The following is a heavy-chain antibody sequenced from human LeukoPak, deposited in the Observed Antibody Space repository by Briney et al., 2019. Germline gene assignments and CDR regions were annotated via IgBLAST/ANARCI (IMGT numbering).Heavy chain of an antibody. CDR1: GDSINSLDL. V-gene: IGHV4-4*02. CDR3: ARHDGTVTLNWFDP. CDR2: MYLSGTT. Sequence: SETLSLTCTVSGDSINSLDLWSWVRQPPGKGLEWIGEMYLSGTTHSNPSVKSRVTISIDKSKNQFFLNLSSVTAADTAVYYCARHDGTVTLNWFDPWGQGTLVTVSS. J-gene: IGHJ5*02. D-gene: IGHD1-1*01.